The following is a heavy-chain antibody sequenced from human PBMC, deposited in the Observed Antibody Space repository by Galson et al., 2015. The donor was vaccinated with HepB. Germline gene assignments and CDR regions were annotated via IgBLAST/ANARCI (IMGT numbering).Heavy chain of an antibody. CDR2: ISSSSSYI. J-gene: IGHJ4*02. CDR1: GFTFSSYS. Sequence: SLRLSCAASGFTFSSYSMNWVRQAPGKGLEWVSSISSSSSYIYYADSVKGRFTISRDNAKNSLYLQMNSLRAEDTAVYYCARDQRYYDSSGYYDYWGQGTLVTVSS. V-gene: IGHV3-21*01. D-gene: IGHD3-22*01. CDR3: ARDQRYYDSSGYYDY.